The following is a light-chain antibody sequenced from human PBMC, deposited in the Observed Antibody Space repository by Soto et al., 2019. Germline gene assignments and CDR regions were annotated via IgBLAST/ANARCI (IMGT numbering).Light chain of an antibody. J-gene: IGKJ4*01. V-gene: IGKV1-39*01. Sequence: MQMTQSPPSLSASIGDRVTITCRASQSISSYLNWYQQKPGKAPKLLIYAAISLQSGVPSRFSGSGSGTDFTLTISSVQAADSASYSRQQCFGGPVTLGGGTRVDIK. CDR1: QSISSY. CDR3: QQCFGGPVT. CDR2: AAI.